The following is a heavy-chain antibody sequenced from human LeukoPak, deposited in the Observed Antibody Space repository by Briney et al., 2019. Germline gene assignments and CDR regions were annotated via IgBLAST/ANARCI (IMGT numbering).Heavy chain of an antibody. Sequence: GGSLRLSCAASGFTFSSYSMNWVRQAPGKGLEWVSYISSSSSTIYYADSVKGRFTISRDNAKNSLYLQMNSLRAEDTAVYYCARGGYYDILTALLEDYWGQGTLVTVSS. CDR1: GFTFSSYS. CDR3: ARGGYYDILTALLEDY. D-gene: IGHD3-9*01. CDR2: ISSSSSTI. J-gene: IGHJ4*02. V-gene: IGHV3-48*04.